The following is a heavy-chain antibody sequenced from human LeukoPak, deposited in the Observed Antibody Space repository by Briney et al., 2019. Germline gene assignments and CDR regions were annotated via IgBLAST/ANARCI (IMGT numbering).Heavy chain of an antibody. Sequence: GGSLRLSCAASGFTFSSYNIHWVRQAPGKGLEWVAVVWYDGSEKYYADSVKGRFTVSRDNSKNTLYLQMNGLRAEDTAVYYCARGNYHNSGSLDYWGQGTLDAVSS. CDR1: GFTFSSYN. V-gene: IGHV3-33*01. CDR2: VWYDGSEK. J-gene: IGHJ4*02. CDR3: ARGNYHNSGSLDY. D-gene: IGHD3-10*01.